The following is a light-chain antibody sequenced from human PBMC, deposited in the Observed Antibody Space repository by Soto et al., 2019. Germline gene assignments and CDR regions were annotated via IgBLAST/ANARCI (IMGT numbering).Light chain of an antibody. CDR2: AAS. V-gene: IGKV1-27*01. Sequence: DVQMTQSPSSLSASVGDRVTITCRASHDISNYVAWLQQKPGKAPKLLIYAASTLQPGVPSRFSGGGSGVDFTLTISSLHPEDVATYYCQKHNTVPLTFGPGTKVDIK. CDR1: HDISNY. CDR3: QKHNTVPLT. J-gene: IGKJ3*01.